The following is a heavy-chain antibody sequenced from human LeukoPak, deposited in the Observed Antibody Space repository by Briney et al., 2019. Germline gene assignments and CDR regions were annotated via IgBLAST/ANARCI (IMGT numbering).Heavy chain of an antibody. D-gene: IGHD5-24*01. CDR2: IKQDGSEK. V-gene: IGHV3-7*01. J-gene: IGHJ4*02. CDR3: ARDGGWLQSAFDY. Sequence: GGSLRLSCAASGFTFSSYWMSWVRQAPGKGLEGVANIKQDGSEKYYVNSVKGRFTISRDNAKNSLYLQMNSLRAEDTAVYYCARDGGWLQSAFDYWGQGTLVTVSS. CDR1: GFTFSSYW.